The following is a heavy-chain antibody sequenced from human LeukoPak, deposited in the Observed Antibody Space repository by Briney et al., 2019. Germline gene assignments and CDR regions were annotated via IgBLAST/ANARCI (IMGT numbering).Heavy chain of an antibody. V-gene: IGHV3-74*01. Sequence: PGGSLRLSCAASGLTFSSYWMHWVRQAPGKGLVCVSRINGDGSFTIYADSVKGRFTISRDNSKNTLYLQMNSLRAEDTAVYYCAKSTGAYSSDHYFDYWGQGTLVTVSS. CDR3: AKSTGAYSSDHYFDY. J-gene: IGHJ4*02. D-gene: IGHD6-19*01. CDR2: INGDGSFT. CDR1: GLTFSSYW.